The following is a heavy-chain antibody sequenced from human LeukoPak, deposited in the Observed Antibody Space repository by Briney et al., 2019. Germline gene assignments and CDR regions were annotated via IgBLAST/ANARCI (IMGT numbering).Heavy chain of an antibody. CDR1: GYTFTSYG. Sequence: ASVKVSCKASGYTFTSYGISWVRQAPGQGLEWMGWISPYNGNTNYAQKLQGRVTLTTDTSTSTAYMELRSLRSDDTAVYYCARKSPNNYDSSGYYSCADYWGQGTLVTVSS. CDR3: ARKSPNNYDSSGYYSCADY. V-gene: IGHV1-18*01. CDR2: ISPYNGNT. J-gene: IGHJ4*02. D-gene: IGHD3-22*01.